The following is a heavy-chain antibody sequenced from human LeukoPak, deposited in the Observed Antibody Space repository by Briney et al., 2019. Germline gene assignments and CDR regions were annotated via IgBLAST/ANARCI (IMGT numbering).Heavy chain of an antibody. V-gene: IGHV1-2*02. CDR2: INPNSGGT. CDR1: GYTSTGYY. J-gene: IGHJ5*02. CDR3: ARVPRRGGSNWFDP. Sequence: ASVKVSCKASGYTSTGYYMHWVRQAPGQGLEWMGWINPNSGGTNYAQKFQGRVTMTRDTSISTAYMELSRLRSDDTAVYYCARVPRRGGSNWFDPWGQGTLVTVSS. D-gene: IGHD2-15*01.